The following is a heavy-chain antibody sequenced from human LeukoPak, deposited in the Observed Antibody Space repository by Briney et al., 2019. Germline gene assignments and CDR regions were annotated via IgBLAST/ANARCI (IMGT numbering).Heavy chain of an antibody. CDR2: ISSSGSTI. Sequence: GGSLRLSRAASGFTFSDYYMSWIRQAPGKGLEWVSYISSSGSTIYYADSVKGRFTISRDNAKNSLYLQMNSLRAEDTAVYYCARDRRYCSGGSCYDEYYYYMDVWGKGTTVTISS. V-gene: IGHV3-11*04. CDR3: ARDRRYCSGGSCYDEYYYYMDV. J-gene: IGHJ6*03. CDR1: GFTFSDYY. D-gene: IGHD2-15*01.